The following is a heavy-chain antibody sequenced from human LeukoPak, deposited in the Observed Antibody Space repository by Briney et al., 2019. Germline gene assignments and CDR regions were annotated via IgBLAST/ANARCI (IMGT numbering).Heavy chain of an antibody. D-gene: IGHD1-26*01. J-gene: IGHJ4*02. CDR2: MWYDGSRE. V-gene: IGHV3-33*01. CDR1: GFILSTHG. CDR3: ARDLSFGSLDF. Sequence: SGGSLRLSCAASGFILSTHGMHWVRQAPGKGLEWVAGMWYDGSREDYADSVKGRFTISRDMSKNTLNLQMNSLRVEDTAMFYCARDLSFGSLDFRGQGTRVTVSS.